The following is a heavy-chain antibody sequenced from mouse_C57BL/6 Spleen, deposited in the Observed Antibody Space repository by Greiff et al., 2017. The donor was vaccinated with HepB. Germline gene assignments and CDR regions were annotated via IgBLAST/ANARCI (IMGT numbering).Heavy chain of an antibody. CDR3: ARSGSSYWYFDV. CDR2: IDPSDSYT. J-gene: IGHJ1*03. CDR1: GYTFTSYW. V-gene: IGHV1-50*01. Sequence: VQLKQPGAELVKPGASVKLSCKASGYTFTSYWMQWVKQRPGQGLEWIGEIDPSDSYTNYNQKFKGKATLTVDTSSSTAYMQLSSLTSEDSAVYYCARSGSSYWYFDVWGTGTTVTVSS. D-gene: IGHD1-1*01.